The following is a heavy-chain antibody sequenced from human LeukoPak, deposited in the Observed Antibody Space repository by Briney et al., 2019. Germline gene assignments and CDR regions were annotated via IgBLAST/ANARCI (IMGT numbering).Heavy chain of an antibody. Sequence: PGGSLRLSCAASGFTFSSYAMSRVRQAPGKGLEWVSAISGSGGSTYYADSVKGRFTISRDNSKNTLYLQMNSLRAEDTAVYYCAREDGLRFLDYGMDVWGQGTTVTVSS. CDR2: ISGSGGST. J-gene: IGHJ6*02. V-gene: IGHV3-23*01. CDR1: GFTFSSYA. D-gene: IGHD3-3*01. CDR3: AREDGLRFLDYGMDV.